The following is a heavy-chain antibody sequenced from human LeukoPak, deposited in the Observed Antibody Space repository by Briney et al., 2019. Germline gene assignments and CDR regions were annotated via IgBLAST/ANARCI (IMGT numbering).Heavy chain of an antibody. D-gene: IGHD3-3*01. CDR3: ARDQLWSGYFGGMDV. Sequence: GGSLRLSCAASGFTFSRYEMSWVRQAPGKGLEWVSYISSSGSNTYYADSVKGRFTISRDNAKNSLYLQMNSLRAEDTAVYYCARDQLWSGYFGGMDVWGQGTTVTVSS. CDR1: GFTFSRYE. J-gene: IGHJ6*02. CDR2: ISSSGSNT. V-gene: IGHV3-48*03.